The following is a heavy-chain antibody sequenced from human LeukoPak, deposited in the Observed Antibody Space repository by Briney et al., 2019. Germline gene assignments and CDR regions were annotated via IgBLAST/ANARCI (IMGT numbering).Heavy chain of an antibody. CDR2: SGST. CDR3: ARVHREFTIFEAIGWFDP. Sequence: SETLSLTCTVSGVSISSYYWSWIRQPPGKGLEWIGDSGSTNYNPSLKSRVTISVDTSKNQFSLKLSSVTAADTAVYYCARVHREFTIFEAIGWFDPWGQGTLVTVSS. V-gene: IGHV4-59*01. J-gene: IGHJ5*02. D-gene: IGHD3-3*01. CDR1: GVSISSYY.